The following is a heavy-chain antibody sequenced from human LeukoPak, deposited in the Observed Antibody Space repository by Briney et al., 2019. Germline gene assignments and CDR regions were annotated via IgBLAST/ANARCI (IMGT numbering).Heavy chain of an antibody. Sequence: SETLSLTCTVSGGSISSYYWSWIRQPAGKGLEWIGRIYTSGSTNYNPSLKSRVTMSVDTSKNQFSLKLSSVTAADTAVYYCARGVFTVIVSSLDPLWAFDIWGQGTKVTVSS. D-gene: IGHD3-22*01. CDR2: IYTSGST. CDR1: GGSISSYY. CDR3: ARGVFTVIVSSLDPLWAFDI. V-gene: IGHV4-4*07. J-gene: IGHJ3*02.